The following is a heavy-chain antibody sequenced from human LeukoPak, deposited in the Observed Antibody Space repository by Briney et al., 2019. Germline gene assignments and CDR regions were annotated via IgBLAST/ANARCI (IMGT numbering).Heavy chain of an antibody. CDR1: GGSISSTTYY. J-gene: IGHJ4*02. CDR2: IYYSGST. Sequence: PSETLSLTCTVSGGSISSTTYYWGWIRQPPGKGLEWIGSIYYSGSTYYNPSLKSRVTISVDRSKNQFSLKLSSVTAADTAVYYCARGGIAAAHFDYWGQGTLVTVSS. CDR3: ARGGIAAAHFDY. V-gene: IGHV4-39*07. D-gene: IGHD6-13*01.